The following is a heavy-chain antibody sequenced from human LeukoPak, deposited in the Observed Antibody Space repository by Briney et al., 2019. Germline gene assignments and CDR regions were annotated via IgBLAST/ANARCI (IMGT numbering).Heavy chain of an antibody. J-gene: IGHJ4*02. V-gene: IGHV3-21*01. CDR3: ARDEAAAGTAPH. Sequence: GGPLRLPSAASGFTFSSYSMNWVRQAPGKGLEWVSSISSSSSYIYYADSVKGRFTISRDNAKNSLYLQMNSLRAEDTAVYYCARDEAAAGTAPHWGQGTLVTVSS. D-gene: IGHD6-13*01. CDR1: GFTFSSYS. CDR2: ISSSSSYI.